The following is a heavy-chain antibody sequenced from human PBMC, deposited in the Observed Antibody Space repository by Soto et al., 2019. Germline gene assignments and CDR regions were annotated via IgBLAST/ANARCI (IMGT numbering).Heavy chain of an antibody. V-gene: IGHV1-69*02. D-gene: IGHD3-10*01. CDR3: APTYGSGSAHFDY. CDR2: VNPIVGMS. Sequence: QVQLVQSGAEVKKPGSSVKVSCTASGGTFNSYTINWVRQAPGQGLEWVGRVNPIVGMSNSAQKFQGRVRITADNPTHKAYRALTGLKSEHPDVYYGAPTYGSGSAHFDYWRQGPLVTVSS. CDR1: GGTFNSYT. J-gene: IGHJ4*02.